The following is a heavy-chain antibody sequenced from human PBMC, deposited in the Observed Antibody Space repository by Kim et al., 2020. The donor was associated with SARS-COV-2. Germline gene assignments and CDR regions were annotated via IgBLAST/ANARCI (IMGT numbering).Heavy chain of an antibody. CDR3: AKGVWFGELLDYYGMDV. CDR1: GFTFDDYA. Sequence: GGSLRLSCAASGFTFDDYAMHWVRQAPGKGLEWVSGISWNSGSIGYADSVKGRFTISRDNAKNSLYLQMNSLRAEDTALYYCAKGVWFGELLDYYGMDVWGQGTTVTVPS. CDR2: ISWNSGSI. J-gene: IGHJ6*02. V-gene: IGHV3-9*01. D-gene: IGHD3-10*01.